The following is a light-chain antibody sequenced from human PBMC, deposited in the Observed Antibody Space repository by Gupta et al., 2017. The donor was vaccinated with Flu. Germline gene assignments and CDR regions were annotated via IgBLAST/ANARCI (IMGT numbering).Light chain of an antibody. J-gene: IGKJ3*01. Sequence: DRVTISCRASQGSTNSLVWYQHKPGKVPKRLIYAASTVQSGVASRFSGSGSGTDFTLTINTLQPEDVATYYCQKYDTGPPFTFGPGTKVEIK. CDR2: AAS. V-gene: IGKV1-27*01. CDR3: QKYDTGPPFT. CDR1: QGSTNS.